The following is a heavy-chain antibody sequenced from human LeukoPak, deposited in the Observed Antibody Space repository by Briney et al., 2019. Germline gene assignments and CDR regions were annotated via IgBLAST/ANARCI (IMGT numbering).Heavy chain of an antibody. CDR1: GYTFKNYG. J-gene: IGHJ4*02. CDR3: ARDRFDAQYSAYDGSNSYFDF. D-gene: IGHD5-12*01. CDR2: SSAYKGNT. V-gene: IGHV1-18*01. Sequence: SSVKVSCKTSGYTFKNYGLSWLRQAPGQGLEWMAWSSAYKGNTNYAQRFQGRVTMTLDTSTSTAYMELRSLRSDDTAVYYCARDRFDAQYSAYDGSNSYFDFWGQGTLVTFSA.